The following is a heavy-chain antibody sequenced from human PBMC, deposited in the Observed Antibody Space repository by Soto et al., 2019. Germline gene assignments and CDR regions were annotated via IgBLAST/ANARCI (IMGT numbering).Heavy chain of an antibody. Sequence: QVQLQESGPGLVKPSGTLSLTCAVSGGSISSSNWWSWVRQPPGKGLEWIGEIYHSGSTNYNPSLRSRITVSVDRSKNQFSLKLSSVTAADTAVYYCARGKGVEVAGTIDYWGQGTLVTVSS. CDR1: GGSISSSNW. CDR2: IYHSGST. CDR3: ARGKGVEVAGTIDY. V-gene: IGHV4-4*02. J-gene: IGHJ4*02. D-gene: IGHD6-19*01.